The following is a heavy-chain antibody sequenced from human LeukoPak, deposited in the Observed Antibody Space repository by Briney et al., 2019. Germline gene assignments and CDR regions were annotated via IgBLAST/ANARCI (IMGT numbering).Heavy chain of an antibody. Sequence: SLRLSCAASGFTFSDYYMRWIRKAPGKGLEWVSYISCSRSTISSADSVKGRFTMSRDNAKNSLYMQMNRLRAEDTAVYYCARRGYSYGPSKYYFDYWGQGTLVTVSS. D-gene: IGHD5-18*01. CDR1: GFTFSDYY. CDR2: ISCSRSTI. V-gene: IGHV3-11*04. J-gene: IGHJ4*02. CDR3: ARRGYSYGPSKYYFDY.